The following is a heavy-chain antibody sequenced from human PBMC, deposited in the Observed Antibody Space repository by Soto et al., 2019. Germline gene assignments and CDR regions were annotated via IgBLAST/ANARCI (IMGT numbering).Heavy chain of an antibody. CDR3: ASKVEMATIRGYYYYYGMDV. CDR1: GGTFSSCA. Sequence: SVKVSCKASGGTFSSCAISWVRQAPGQGLEWMGGIIPIFGTANYAQKFQGRVTITADKSTSTAYMELSSLRSEDTAVYYCASKVEMATIRGYYYYYGMDVWGQGTTVTVSS. J-gene: IGHJ6*02. D-gene: IGHD5-12*01. V-gene: IGHV1-69*06. CDR2: IIPIFGTA.